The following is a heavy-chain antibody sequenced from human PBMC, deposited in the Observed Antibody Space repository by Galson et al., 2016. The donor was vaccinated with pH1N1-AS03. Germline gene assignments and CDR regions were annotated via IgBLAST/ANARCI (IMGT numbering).Heavy chain of an antibody. J-gene: IGHJ5*02. V-gene: IGHV3-23*01. Sequence: SLRLSCAASGFTFNIYAMNWVRQAPGKGLEWVSGIGGIDSSTWYAESVKGRFTVSRDNSKNTVHLQLNSLSAEEKAVYYCARGTGSPHWFDPWGQGTFVTVSA. CDR1: GFTFNIYA. D-gene: IGHD3/OR15-3a*01. CDR2: IGGIDSST. CDR3: ARGTGSPHWFDP.